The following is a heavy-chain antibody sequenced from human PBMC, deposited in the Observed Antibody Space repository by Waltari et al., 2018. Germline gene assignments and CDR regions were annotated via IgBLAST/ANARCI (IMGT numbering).Heavy chain of an antibody. V-gene: IGHV3-7*01. CDR1: GFTFSRYW. J-gene: IGHJ4*02. CDR2: IKQDGSEK. Sequence: AASGFTFSRYWMSWVRQAPGKGLEWVANIKQDGSEKYYVDSVKGRFTISRDNAKNSLFLQMNSLRAEDTAVYYCASRYYFDYWGLGTLVTVSS. CDR3: ASRYYFDY.